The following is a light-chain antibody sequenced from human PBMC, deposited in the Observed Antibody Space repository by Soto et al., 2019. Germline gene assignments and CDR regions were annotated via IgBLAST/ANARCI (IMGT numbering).Light chain of an antibody. CDR1: SSNIGADYD. CDR2: AST. J-gene: IGLJ2*01. V-gene: IGLV1-40*01. Sequence: QLVLTQPPSMSGAPGQRVVIPCTGSSSNIGADYDVFWYQQLPGTAPKLLIYASTNRPSDVPDRFSGYKSGTSASLAITGLQPEDGADYYCQSYDRNLIGSVIFGGGTKLTVL. CDR3: QSYDRNLIGSVI.